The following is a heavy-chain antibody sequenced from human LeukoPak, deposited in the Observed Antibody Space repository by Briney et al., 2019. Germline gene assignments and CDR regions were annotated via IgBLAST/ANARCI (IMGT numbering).Heavy chain of an antibody. J-gene: IGHJ4*02. Sequence: PGRSLRLSCAASGFTFSSYGMHWVRQAPGKGLEWVAVIWYDGSNKYYADSVKGRFTISRDNSKNTLYLQMNSLRAEDTAEYYCARASSSWYNYFDYWGQGTLVTVSS. D-gene: IGHD6-13*01. CDR2: IWYDGSNK. CDR3: ARASSSWYNYFDY. CDR1: GFTFSSYG. V-gene: IGHV3-33*01.